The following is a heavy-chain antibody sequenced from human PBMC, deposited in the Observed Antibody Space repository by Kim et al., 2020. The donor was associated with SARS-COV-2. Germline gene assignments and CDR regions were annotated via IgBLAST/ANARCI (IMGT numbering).Heavy chain of an antibody. J-gene: IGHJ4*02. Sequence: ASVKVSCKASGYTFSYYAIHWVRQAPGQRLEWMGWINAGNGDTKYAQQFQGRVTFNTDTSATTAYMELSSLRSEDTAVYYCARRGYSGSYPEFWGQGTLVTVSS. CDR3: ARRGYSGSYPEF. CDR2: INAGNGDT. CDR1: GYTFSYYA. V-gene: IGHV1-3*01. D-gene: IGHD1-26*01.